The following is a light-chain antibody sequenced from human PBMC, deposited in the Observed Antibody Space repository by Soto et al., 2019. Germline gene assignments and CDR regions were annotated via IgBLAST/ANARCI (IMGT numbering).Light chain of an antibody. CDR1: QSISSW. J-gene: IGKJ4*01. Sequence: DIQMTQSPSTLSASVGDRVTITCRASQSISSWLAWYQQKPGKAPHLLIYKTSSLESGVPSRFSGSGSGTEFTLTVNSLQPDDFATYYCQQYDSYPLTFGGGTKVEIK. CDR2: KTS. V-gene: IGKV1-5*03. CDR3: QQYDSYPLT.